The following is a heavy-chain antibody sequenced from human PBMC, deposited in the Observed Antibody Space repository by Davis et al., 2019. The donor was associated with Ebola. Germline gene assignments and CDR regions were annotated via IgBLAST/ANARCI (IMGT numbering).Heavy chain of an antibody. Sequence: ASVKVSCKASGYTFTSYYMHWVRQAPGQGLEWMGWISAYNGNTNYAQKLQGRVTMTTDTSTSTAYMELRSLRSDDTAVYYCARVLAMIVVGWFDPWGQGTLVTVSS. D-gene: IGHD3-22*01. CDR1: GYTFTSYY. CDR2: ISAYNGNT. CDR3: ARVLAMIVVGWFDP. V-gene: IGHV1-18*04. J-gene: IGHJ5*02.